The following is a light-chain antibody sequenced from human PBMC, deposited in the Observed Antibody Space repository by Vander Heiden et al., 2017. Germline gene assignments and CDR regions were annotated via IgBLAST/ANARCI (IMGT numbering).Light chain of an antibody. CDR1: VLSKQY. Sequence: SYQLTPPPSVSVSPGQTARITCTADVLSKQYSHWYQQKSGQAPLLLIFKDTERPSGIPERFSGSTSGTTVTLTITGVQSEDEADYYCQSAGSGATDVVFGGGTKLTVL. J-gene: IGLJ2*01. CDR3: QSAGSGATDVV. V-gene: IGLV3-25*03. CDR2: KDT.